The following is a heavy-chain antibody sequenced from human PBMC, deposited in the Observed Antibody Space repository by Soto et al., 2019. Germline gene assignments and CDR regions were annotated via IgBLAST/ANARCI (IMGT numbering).Heavy chain of an antibody. Sequence: EVQLVESGGGLVQPGGSLRLSCVASGFTFSNYWIHWVRQAPGKGLVWVSRINGDGSSTNYADSVKGQFTISRDNAKNTVYLQMNSLRVEDTAVYYCARGARYYFYFDCWGQGTLVTVSS. CDR3: ARGARYYFYFDC. V-gene: IGHV3-74*01. J-gene: IGHJ4*02. CDR1: GFTFSNYW. CDR2: INGDGSST. D-gene: IGHD1-1*01.